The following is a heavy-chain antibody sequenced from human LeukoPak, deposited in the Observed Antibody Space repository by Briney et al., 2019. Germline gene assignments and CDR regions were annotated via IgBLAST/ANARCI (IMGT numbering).Heavy chain of an antibody. Sequence: GSLRLSCVASGFTFSRNAMSWVRQAPGTGLEWVSSLSGSGGDTYYADSVKGRFTISRDNSKNAVYLQMNSLKAEDTAVYYCAKDPYGTRYFDYWGQGALVTVSS. CDR2: LSGSGGDT. D-gene: IGHD2-2*01. CDR3: AKDPYGTRYFDY. CDR1: GFTFSRNA. J-gene: IGHJ4*02. V-gene: IGHV3-23*01.